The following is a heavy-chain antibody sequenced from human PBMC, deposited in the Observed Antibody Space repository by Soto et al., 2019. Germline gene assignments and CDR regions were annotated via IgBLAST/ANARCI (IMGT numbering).Heavy chain of an antibody. D-gene: IGHD2-15*01. CDR3: ARTSSGGNPDY. CDR2: ISYSGST. Sequence: SEPLSLTCTVSGGSVSSGSYYWSWIRQPPGKGLEWIGYISYSGSTNYNPSLKSRVTISVDTSKNQFSLKLTSVTAADTAVYYCARTSSGGNPDYWGQGTLVTVSS. J-gene: IGHJ4*02. CDR1: GGSVSSGSYY. V-gene: IGHV4-61*01.